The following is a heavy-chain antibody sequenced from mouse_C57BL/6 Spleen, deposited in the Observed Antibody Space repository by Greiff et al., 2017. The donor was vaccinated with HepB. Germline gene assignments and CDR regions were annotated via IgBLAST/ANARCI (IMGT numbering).Heavy chain of an antibody. J-gene: IGHJ2*01. Sequence: QVQLKQSGAELARPGASVKMSCKASGYTFTSYTMHWVKQRPGQGLEWIGYINPSSGYTKYNQKFKDKATLTADKSSSTAYMQLSSLTSEDSAVYYCVGSSWGYFDYWGQGTTLTVSS. CDR2: INPSSGYT. D-gene: IGHD1-1*01. V-gene: IGHV1-4*01. CDR1: GYTFTSYT. CDR3: VGSSWGYFDY.